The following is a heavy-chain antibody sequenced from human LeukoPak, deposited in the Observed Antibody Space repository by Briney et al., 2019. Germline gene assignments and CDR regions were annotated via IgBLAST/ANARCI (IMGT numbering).Heavy chain of an antibody. V-gene: IGHV3-7*01. CDR3: ARDKIVGPSDFQH. Sequence: GGSLRLSCVASGFTFSSYWMSWVRQAPGKGLEWVANIKQDGSEKYYVDSVKGRFTISRDNAKNSLYLQMNSLRAEDTAVYYCARDKIVGPSDFQHWGQGTLVTVSS. CDR2: IKQDGSEK. J-gene: IGHJ1*01. D-gene: IGHD1-26*01. CDR1: GFTFSSYW.